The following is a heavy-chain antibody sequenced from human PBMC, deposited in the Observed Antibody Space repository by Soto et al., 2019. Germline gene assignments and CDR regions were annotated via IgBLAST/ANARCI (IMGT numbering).Heavy chain of an antibody. D-gene: IGHD3-22*01. CDR1: GVSFTSSA. V-gene: IGHV1-58*01. J-gene: IGHJ6*02. Sequence: ASVKVSSKACGVSFTSSAVQWVRQAREQRLEWIGWIVVGSGNTNYAQKFQERVTITRDMSTSTAYMELSSLRSEDTAVYYCAAEIEYYYDSSGYSPRSRMPYYYGMDVWGQGTTVTVSS. CDR2: IVVGSGNT. CDR3: AAEIEYYYDSSGYSPRSRMPYYYGMDV.